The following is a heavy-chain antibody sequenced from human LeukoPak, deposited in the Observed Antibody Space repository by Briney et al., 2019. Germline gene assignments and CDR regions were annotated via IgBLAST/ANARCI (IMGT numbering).Heavy chain of an antibody. V-gene: IGHV4-59*08. CDR2: IYYSGST. Sequence: SETLSLTCTVSGGSISSYYWSWIRQPPGKGLEWIGYIYYSGSTNYNPSLKSRVTISVDTSKNQFSLKLSSVTAADTAVYYCARRPGYSSGWSDFDYWGLGTLVTVSS. CDR3: ARRPGYSSGWSDFDY. CDR1: GGSISSYY. D-gene: IGHD6-19*01. J-gene: IGHJ4*02.